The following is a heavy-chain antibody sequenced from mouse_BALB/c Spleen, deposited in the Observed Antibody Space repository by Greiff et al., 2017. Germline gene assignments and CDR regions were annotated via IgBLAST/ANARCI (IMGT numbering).Heavy chain of an antibody. CDR1: GFTFSSYT. J-gene: IGHJ3*01. Sequence: EVKLVESGGGLVKPGGSLKLSCAASGFTFSSYTMSWVRQTPEKRLEWVATISSGGSYTYYPDSVKGRFTISRDNAKNTLYLQMSSLKSEDTAMYYCTRDYYGGGGQGTLVTVSA. CDR3: TRDYYGG. V-gene: IGHV5-6-4*01. CDR2: ISSGGSYT. D-gene: IGHD1-1*02.